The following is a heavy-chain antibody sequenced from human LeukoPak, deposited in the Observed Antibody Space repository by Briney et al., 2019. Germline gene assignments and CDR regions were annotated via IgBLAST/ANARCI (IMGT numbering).Heavy chain of an antibody. CDR2: IYHSGST. CDR1: GYSLSSGYY. CDR3: AARGRAHYYDSSGLN. D-gene: IGHD3-22*01. Sequence: PSETLSPTCTVSGYSLSSGYYWGWIRQPPGKGLEGIGSIYHSGSTYYNPSLKSRVTISVDTSKNQFSLKLSSVTAADTAVYYCAARGRAHYYDSSGLNWGQGTLVTVSS. J-gene: IGHJ4*02. V-gene: IGHV4-38-2*02.